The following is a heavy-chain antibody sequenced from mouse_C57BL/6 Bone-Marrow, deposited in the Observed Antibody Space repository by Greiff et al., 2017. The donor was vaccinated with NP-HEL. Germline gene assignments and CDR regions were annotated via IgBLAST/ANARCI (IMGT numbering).Heavy chain of an antibody. CDR2: FDPETGGT. CDR3: TREGQLRLRNYFDY. Sequence: QVQLQQSGAELVRPGASVTLSCKASGYTFTDYEMHWVKQTPVHGLEWIGAFDPETGGTAYNQKFKGKAILTADKSSSTAYMELRSLTSEDSAVYYCTREGQLRLRNYFDYWGQGTTLTVSS. D-gene: IGHD3-2*02. V-gene: IGHV1-15*01. J-gene: IGHJ2*01. CDR1: GYTFTDYE.